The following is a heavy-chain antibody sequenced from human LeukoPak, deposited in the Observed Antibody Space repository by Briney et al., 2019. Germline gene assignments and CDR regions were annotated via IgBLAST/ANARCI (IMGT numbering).Heavy chain of an antibody. Sequence: GGSLRLSCAASGFTFDDYGMSWVRQAPGKGLEWVSGINWNGGSTGYADSVKGRFTISRDNAKNSLYLQMNSLRAEDTALYYCARDGINYDSSVYLDYWGQGTLVTVSS. CDR2: INWNGGST. CDR3: ARDGINYDSSVYLDY. CDR1: GFTFDDYG. V-gene: IGHV3-20*04. J-gene: IGHJ4*02. D-gene: IGHD3-22*01.